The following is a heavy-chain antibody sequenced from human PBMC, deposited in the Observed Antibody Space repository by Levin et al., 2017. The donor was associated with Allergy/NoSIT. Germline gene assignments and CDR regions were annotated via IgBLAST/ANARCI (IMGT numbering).Heavy chain of an antibody. J-gene: IGHJ3*02. CDR1: GGSVSSGSYY. V-gene: IGHV4-61*01. CDR2: IYYGGST. CDR3: AREPNAFDI. Sequence: SETLSLTCTVSGGSVSSGSYYWSWVRQPPGNGLEWIGYIYYGGSTNYSASLKSRVTMSVDTSNNQFSLKLSSVTAADTAVYYCAREPNAFDIWGQGTLVTVSS.